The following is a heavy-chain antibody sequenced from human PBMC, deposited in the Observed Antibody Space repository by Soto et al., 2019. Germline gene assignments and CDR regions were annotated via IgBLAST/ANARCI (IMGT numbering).Heavy chain of an antibody. CDR1: GGSVSSSTYY. CDR3: ASQASGYYYGWFDP. D-gene: IGHD3-22*01. J-gene: IGHJ5*02. V-gene: IGHV4-39*01. Sequence: SETLSLTCTVSGGSVSSSTYYWGWIRQSPGKGLEWIGSIYYSGSTHNNPSLKSRVTMSVDTSTNQFSLKLISVTAADTAVYYCASQASGYYYGWFDPWGQGTLVTVSS. CDR2: IYYSGST.